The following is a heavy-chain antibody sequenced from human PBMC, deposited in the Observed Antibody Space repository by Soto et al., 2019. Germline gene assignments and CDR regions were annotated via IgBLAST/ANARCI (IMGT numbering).Heavy chain of an antibody. D-gene: IGHD1-20*01. CDR1: GFTFSSYA. CDR3: AKDHRDNWNDYYYYMDV. J-gene: IGHJ6*03. CDR2: ISGSGGST. V-gene: IGHV3-23*01. Sequence: GGSLRLSCAASGFTFSSYAMSWVRQAPGKGLEWVSAISGSGGSTYYADSVKGRFTISRDNSKNTLYLQMNSLRAEDTAVYYCAKDHRDNWNDYYYYMDVWGKGTTVTVSS.